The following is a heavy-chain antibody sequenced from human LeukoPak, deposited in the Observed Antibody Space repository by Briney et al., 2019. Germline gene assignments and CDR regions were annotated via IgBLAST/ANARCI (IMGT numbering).Heavy chain of an antibody. J-gene: IGHJ4*02. CDR2: IKSKTDGGTT. D-gene: IGHD1-26*01. V-gene: IGHV3-15*01. CDR1: GFTFSNAW. Sequence: GGSLRLSCAASGFTFSNAWMSWVRQAPGKGLEWGGRIKSKTDGGTTDYAAPVKGRFTISRDDSKNTLYLQMNSLKTEDTAVYYCTTAPPSIVGATRGYWGQGTLVTVSS. CDR3: TTAPPSIVGATRGY.